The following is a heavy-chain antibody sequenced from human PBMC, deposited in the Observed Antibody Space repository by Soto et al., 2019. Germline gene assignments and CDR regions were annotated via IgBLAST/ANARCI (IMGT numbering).Heavy chain of an antibody. Sequence: GASVKVSCKASGYTFTSYGISWVRQAPGQGLEWMGWISAYNGNTNYAQKLQGRVTMTTDTSTSTAYMELRSLRSDDTAVYYCARVVGTMVRENNWFDPWGQGTLVTVSS. CDR1: GYTFTSYG. D-gene: IGHD3-10*01. J-gene: IGHJ5*02. CDR2: ISAYNGNT. V-gene: IGHV1-18*01. CDR3: ARVVGTMVRENNWFDP.